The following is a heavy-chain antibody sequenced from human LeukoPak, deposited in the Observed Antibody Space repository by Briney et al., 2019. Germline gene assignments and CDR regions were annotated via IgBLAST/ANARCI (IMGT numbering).Heavy chain of an antibody. CDR1: GFSFSDYI. D-gene: IGHD6-19*01. CDR2: IRSDGSST. V-gene: IGHV3-64*01. CDR3: TRRYGDHSGWAGYHDS. J-gene: IGHJ4*02. Sequence: GGSLRLSRVASGFSFSDYIMHWVRQAPGKGLEYVSAIRSDGSSTVYPNSVKGRFTISRDNSKSTLYLQLGSLRAEDTAVYYCTRRYGDHSGWAGYHDSWGQGTLVTVSS.